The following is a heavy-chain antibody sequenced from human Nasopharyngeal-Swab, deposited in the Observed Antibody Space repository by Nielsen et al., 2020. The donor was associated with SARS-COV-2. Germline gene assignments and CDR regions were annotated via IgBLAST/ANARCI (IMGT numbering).Heavy chain of an antibody. CDR1: GFSFSTYW. CDR2: IKQDGSEK. J-gene: IGHJ6*03. Sequence: GGSLRLSCAASGFSFSTYWMTWFRQAPGKGLEWVANIKQDGSEKYYVDSVKGRFTVSRDNPKNLLYLQVNSLRAEDTAVYYCARQGVFVPAYFHQYYMDVWGKGTTVTVSS. D-gene: IGHD3-16*02. CDR3: ARQGVFVPAYFHQYYMDV. V-gene: IGHV3-7*03.